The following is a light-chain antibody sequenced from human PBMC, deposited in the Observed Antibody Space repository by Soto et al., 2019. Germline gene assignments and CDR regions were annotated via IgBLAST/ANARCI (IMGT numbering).Light chain of an antibody. CDR1: SSNIGINY. CDR3: ATWDSSLSAVV. CDR2: DNN. J-gene: IGLJ2*01. Sequence: QSVLTQPPSVSAAPGQKVTISCSGSSSNIGINYVSWYQQLPGTAPKLLIYDNNKRPSGIPDRFSGSKSDTSATLGITGLQTGDEADYYCATWDSSLSAVVFGGGTQLTVL. V-gene: IGLV1-51*01.